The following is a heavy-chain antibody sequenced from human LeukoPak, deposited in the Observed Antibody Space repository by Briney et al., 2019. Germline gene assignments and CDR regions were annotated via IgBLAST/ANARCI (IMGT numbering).Heavy chain of an antibody. V-gene: IGHV4-4*07. CDR1: GCSVSSYY. CDR2: ISTSGST. Sequence: SETLSLTCTVSGCSVSSYYWSWIRQPAGKGLEWIGRISTSGSTNYNPSLKSRVTMSVDTSKNQFSLKLSSVTAADTAVYYCARDQVAAATPMDVWGKGTTVTVSS. D-gene: IGHD6-13*01. J-gene: IGHJ6*03. CDR3: ARDQVAAATPMDV.